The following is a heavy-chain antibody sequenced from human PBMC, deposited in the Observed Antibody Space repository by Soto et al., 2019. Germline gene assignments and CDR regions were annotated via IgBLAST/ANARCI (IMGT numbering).Heavy chain of an antibody. D-gene: IGHD2-15*01. CDR2: IYYSGST. Sequence: SETLSLTCTVSGGSISSDYWSWIRQPPGKGLEWIGYIYYSGSTTYNPSLKSRITISVDSSKNQFSLKLSSVTAADTAVYYCARVGCNGGTCYPVAYYYYMDVWGKGPTVTVSS. J-gene: IGHJ6*03. CDR1: GGSISSDY. CDR3: ARVGCNGGTCYPVAYYYYMDV. V-gene: IGHV4-59*01.